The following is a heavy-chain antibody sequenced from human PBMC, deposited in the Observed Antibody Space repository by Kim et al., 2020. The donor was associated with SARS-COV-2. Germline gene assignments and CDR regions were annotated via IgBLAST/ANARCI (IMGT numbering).Heavy chain of an antibody. D-gene: IGHD2-21*02. J-gene: IGHJ3*02. V-gene: IGHV3-48*02. CDR3: ARAPKTGGGNSWAFDI. Sequence: SVKGRFTISRDNAKNSLYLQMNSLRDEDTAVYYCARAPKTGGGNSWAFDIWGQGTMVTVSS.